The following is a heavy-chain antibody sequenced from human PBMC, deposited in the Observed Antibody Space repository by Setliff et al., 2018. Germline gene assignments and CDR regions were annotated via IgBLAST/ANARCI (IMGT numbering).Heavy chain of an antibody. CDR3: ARDKDHIRGFDY. Sequence: GSLRLSCAASGFSFSSYSMNWVRQAPGKGLEWISSISGPATDMYYADSVEGRFSISRDNAENTLYLQMNSLRAEDTAVYFCARDKDHIRGFDYWGRGALVTVSS. J-gene: IGHJ4*02. CDR2: ISGPATDM. D-gene: IGHD3-10*01. CDR1: GFSFSSYS. V-gene: IGHV3-21*01.